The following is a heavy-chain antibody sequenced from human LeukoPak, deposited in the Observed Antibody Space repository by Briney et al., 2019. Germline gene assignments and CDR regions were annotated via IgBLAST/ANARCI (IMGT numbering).Heavy chain of an antibody. J-gene: IGHJ4*02. V-gene: IGHV1-69*13. D-gene: IGHD5-24*01. CDR2: IIPIFGTA. Sequence: SVKVSCTASGGTFSSYAISWVRQAPGQGLEWMGGIIPIFGTANYAQKFQGRVTITADESTSTAYMELSSLRSEDTAVYYCARPRDGYNGYYFDYRGQGTLVTVSS. CDR1: GGTFSSYA. CDR3: ARPRDGYNGYYFDY.